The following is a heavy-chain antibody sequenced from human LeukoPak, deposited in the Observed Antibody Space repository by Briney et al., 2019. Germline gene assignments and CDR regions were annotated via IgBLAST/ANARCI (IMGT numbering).Heavy chain of an antibody. J-gene: IGHJ4*02. CDR1: GDSISSSSYY. Sequence: SETLSLTCSVSGDSISSSSYYWGWIRQPPGKGLEWIGSMSYIRTVYYNPSLKSRVTISVDTSKNQFSLKLSSVTAADTALYYCARHYGDDSSGYYFDYWGQGTLVTVSS. D-gene: IGHD3-22*01. CDR3: ARHYGDDSSGYYFDY. V-gene: IGHV4-39*01. CDR2: MSYIRTV.